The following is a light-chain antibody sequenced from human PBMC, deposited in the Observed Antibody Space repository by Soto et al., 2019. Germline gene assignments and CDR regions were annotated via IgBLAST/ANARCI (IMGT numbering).Light chain of an antibody. V-gene: IGKV3-20*01. CDR2: GAS. J-gene: IGKJ1*01. Sequence: EIVLTQSPGTLSLSPGERATLSCRASQSVSRSYLAWYQPKPGQAPRLLIYGASSRAPGIPDRFSGSGSGTDFTLTISRLEPEDSALYSCQQYGSSPWTFGQGTKVEIK. CDR3: QQYGSSPWT. CDR1: QSVSRSY.